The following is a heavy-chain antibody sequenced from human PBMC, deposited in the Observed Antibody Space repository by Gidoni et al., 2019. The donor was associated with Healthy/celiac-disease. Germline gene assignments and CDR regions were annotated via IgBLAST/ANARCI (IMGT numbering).Heavy chain of an antibody. CDR3: AKGPPDYYDSSGYPYYFDY. Sequence: EVQLLESGGGLVQHGGSLRLSCAASGFTFSSYAMSWVHQAPVKGLEWVSAISGSGGSKYYADSGKGRFTISRDNSKNTLYLQMNSLRAEDTAVYYCAKGPPDYYDSSGYPYYFDYWGQGTLVTVSS. CDR2: ISGSGGSK. V-gene: IGHV3-23*01. CDR1: GFTFSSYA. D-gene: IGHD3-22*01. J-gene: IGHJ4*02.